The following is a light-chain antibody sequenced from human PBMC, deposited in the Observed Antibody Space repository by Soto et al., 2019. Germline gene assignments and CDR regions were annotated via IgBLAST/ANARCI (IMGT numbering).Light chain of an antibody. V-gene: IGLV2-23*01. CDR1: SSDVGGYNL. CDR2: EDN. Sequence: QSVLTQPASVSGSPGQSITISCTGTSSDVGGYNLVSWYQQHPGKAPQLMIYEDNKRPSGVSNPCSGSKSGNTASLTISGFQAEDEAQYSCCSYAPIGTVVFGGGTQLTVL. J-gene: IGLJ3*02. CDR3: CSYAPIGTVV.